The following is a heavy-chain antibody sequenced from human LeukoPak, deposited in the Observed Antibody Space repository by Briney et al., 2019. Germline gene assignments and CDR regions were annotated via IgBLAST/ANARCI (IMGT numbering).Heavy chain of an antibody. CDR1: GFTFSSYA. Sequence: GGSLRLYCAASGFTFSSYAMSWVRQAPGKGLEWVSAISGSGGSTYYADSVKGRFTISRDNSKNTLYLQMNSLRAEDTAVYYCAKLGIAAAEGTDAFDIWGQGTMVTVSS. V-gene: IGHV3-23*01. CDR3: AKLGIAAAEGTDAFDI. D-gene: IGHD6-13*01. CDR2: ISGSGGST. J-gene: IGHJ3*02.